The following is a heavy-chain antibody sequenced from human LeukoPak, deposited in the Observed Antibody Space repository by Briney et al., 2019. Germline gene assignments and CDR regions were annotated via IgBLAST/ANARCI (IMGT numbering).Heavy chain of an antibody. D-gene: IGHD3-22*01. Sequence: GGSLRLSCAASGFTFSRYAMGWVRQAPGKGLEWVSAISGSGGSTYYADSVKGRFTISRDNSKNTLYLQMNSLRAEDTAVYYCAKDPKTMIVVDWFDPWGQGTLVTVSS. CDR1: GFTFSRYA. V-gene: IGHV3-23*01. CDR2: ISGSGGST. J-gene: IGHJ5*02. CDR3: AKDPKTMIVVDWFDP.